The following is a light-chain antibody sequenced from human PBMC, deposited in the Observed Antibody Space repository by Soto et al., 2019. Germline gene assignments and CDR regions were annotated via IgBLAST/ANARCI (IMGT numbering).Light chain of an antibody. CDR3: QQYGSSPWT. Sequence: EIVLTQSPGTLSLSPGERGTLSCRASQSVSSSHLAWYQQKPGQAPRLLIYGASSRATGIPDRFSGSGSGTDFSLTISRLAHEDFAVYYCQQYGSSPWTFGQGTKLEVK. V-gene: IGKV3-20*01. J-gene: IGKJ1*01. CDR2: GAS. CDR1: QSVSSSH.